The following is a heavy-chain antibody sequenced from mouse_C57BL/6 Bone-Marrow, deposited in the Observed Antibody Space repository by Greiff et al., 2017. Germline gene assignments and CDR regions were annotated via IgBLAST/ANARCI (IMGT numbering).Heavy chain of an antibody. CDR2: IYPGIGNT. Sequence: VQLQESGPELVKPGASVKISCRASGYSFTSYKIQGGKKRPGQGLEGIGWIYPGIGNTKYNEKFKGKATLTADTSSSTAYMQLSSLTSEDSAVYYCARGGDIYYAYWGQGTTLTVSS. J-gene: IGHJ2*01. CDR3: ARGGDIYYAY. CDR1: GYSFTSYK. V-gene: IGHV1-66*01.